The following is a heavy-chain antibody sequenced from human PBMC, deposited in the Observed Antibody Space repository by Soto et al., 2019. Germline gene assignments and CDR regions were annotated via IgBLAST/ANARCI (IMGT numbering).Heavy chain of an antibody. CDR2: IKQDGSEK. J-gene: IGHJ5*02. Sequence: EVQLVESGGGLVQSGGSLRFSCAASGFTFSSYWMSWVRQAPGKGLEWVAKIKQDGSEKYYVDSVKGRFTISRDNAKNSLYLQMSSLRAEDTAVYYCARDPAPWSSSSADHWGQGTLVTVSS. D-gene: IGHD6-6*01. CDR1: GFTFSSYW. V-gene: IGHV3-7*03. CDR3: ARDPAPWSSSSADH.